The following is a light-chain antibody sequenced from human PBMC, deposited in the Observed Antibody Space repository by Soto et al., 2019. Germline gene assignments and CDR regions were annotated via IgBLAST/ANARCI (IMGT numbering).Light chain of an antibody. Sequence: QSALTQPDSVSGSPGQSITISCTGTSSDVGGYNYVSWYQQHPGKAPKLMIYDVSNRPSGVSNRFSGSKSGNTASLTISGLQAEDEAEYYCSSYTSSSTPPVFGGGTKLTVL. V-gene: IGLV2-14*01. CDR1: SSDVGGYNY. CDR2: DVS. CDR3: SSYTSSSTPPV. J-gene: IGLJ2*01.